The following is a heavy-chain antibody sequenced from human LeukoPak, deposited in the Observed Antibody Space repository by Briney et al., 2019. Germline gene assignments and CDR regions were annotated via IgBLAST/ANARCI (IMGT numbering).Heavy chain of an antibody. CDR1: GFTCSSYW. CDR2: INSDGSST. CDR3: AATGGLRYFLDY. Sequence: SGGSLRLSCAASGFTCSSYWMHWVRQAPGKGLVWVSRINSDGSSTSYADSVKGRFTISRDNSKNTLYLQMNSLRAEDTAVYYCAATGGLRYFLDYWGQGTLVTVSS. J-gene: IGHJ4*02. V-gene: IGHV3-74*01. D-gene: IGHD3-9*01.